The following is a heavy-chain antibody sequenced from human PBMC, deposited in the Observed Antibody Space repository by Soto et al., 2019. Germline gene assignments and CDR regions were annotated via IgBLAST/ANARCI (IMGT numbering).Heavy chain of an antibody. D-gene: IGHD3-16*01. CDR3: ARMGDYLHFDY. CDR1: GFSLSTSGMR. Sequence: SGPTLVNPTQTLTLTCTFSGFSLSTSGMRVSWIRQPPGKALEWLARIDWDDDKFYGTSLKTRLTISKDTSKNQVVLTMTNMDPVDTATYYCARMGDYLHFDYWGQGTLVTVSS. V-gene: IGHV2-70*04. J-gene: IGHJ4*02. CDR2: IDWDDDK.